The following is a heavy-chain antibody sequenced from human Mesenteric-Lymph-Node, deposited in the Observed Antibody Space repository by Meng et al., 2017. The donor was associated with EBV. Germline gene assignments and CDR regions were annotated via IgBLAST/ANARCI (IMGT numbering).Heavy chain of an antibody. J-gene: IGHJ5*02. D-gene: IGHD2-15*01. CDR3: ARLVVDPIDNWFDP. CDR1: GGSFSGYY. Sequence: VQLQQWGAGLLKPSETLSLTCAVDGGSFSGYYWSWIRQPPGKGLEWIGEINHSGSTNYNPSLKRRVTISVDTSKNQFSLKLSSVTAADTAIYYCARLVVDPIDNWFDPWGQGTLVTVSS. CDR2: INHSGST. V-gene: IGHV4-34*01.